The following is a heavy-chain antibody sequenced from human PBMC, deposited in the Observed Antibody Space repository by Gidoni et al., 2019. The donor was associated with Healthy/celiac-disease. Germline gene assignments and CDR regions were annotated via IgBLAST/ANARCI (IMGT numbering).Heavy chain of an antibody. V-gene: IGHV5-10-1*03. D-gene: IGHD4-17*01. CDR3: ARHPESTVTTPQGFDP. J-gene: IGHJ5*02. CDR1: AYSFTSYG. CDR2: IAPSDSYT. Sequence: EVQLVHSRAEVTTPAESLMISCKGSAYSFTSYGISWVRQMPGKGLEWMGRIAPSDSYTNYSPSFQGHVTISADKSISTADLQWSSLKASETAMYYCARHPESTVTTPQGFDPWGQGTLVTVSS.